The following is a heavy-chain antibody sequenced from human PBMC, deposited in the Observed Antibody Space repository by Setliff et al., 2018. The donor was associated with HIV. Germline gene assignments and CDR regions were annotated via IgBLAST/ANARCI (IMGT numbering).Heavy chain of an antibody. D-gene: IGHD3-22*01. V-gene: IGHV4-39*01. CDR3: ARPYDSLYG. CDR1: GGSISNSDFY. CDR2: IYYRGAT. Sequence: ETLSLTCTVSGGSISNSDFYWGWIRQSPGKGLEWIGSIYYRGATYYNPTLQSRVTISADTSKNQFYLKLTSVTAADTAIYYCARPYDSLYGWGQGTMVTVS. J-gene: IGHJ3*01.